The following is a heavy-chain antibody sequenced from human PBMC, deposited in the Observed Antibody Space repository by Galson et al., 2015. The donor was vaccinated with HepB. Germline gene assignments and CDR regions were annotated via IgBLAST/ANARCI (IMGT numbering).Heavy chain of an antibody. V-gene: IGHV3-21*04. CDR2: ISSSSSYI. CDR3: AKLTLWFGESPDY. CDR1: GFTFSSYS. Sequence: SLRLSCAASGFTFSSYSMNWVRQAPGKGLEWVSSISSSSSYIYYADSVKGRFTISRDNSKNTLYLQMNSLRAEDTAVYYCAKLTLWFGESPDYWGQGTLVTVSS. J-gene: IGHJ4*02. D-gene: IGHD3-10*01.